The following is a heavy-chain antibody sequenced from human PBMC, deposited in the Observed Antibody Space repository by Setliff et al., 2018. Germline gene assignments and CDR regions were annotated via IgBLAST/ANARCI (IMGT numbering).Heavy chain of an antibody. J-gene: IGHJ4*02. CDR1: GGTFSNYG. V-gene: IGHV1-69*06. CDR2: IIPISGTI. D-gene: IGHD6-6*01. Sequence: ASVKVSCKASGGTFSNYGIDWVRQAPGQGLEWMGRIIPISGTIKYAQKFQGRVTISADKSTSTAYMELSSLTSDDAAVYYCARDRLTTSSIDYWGQGTLVTVSS. CDR3: ARDRLTTSSIDY.